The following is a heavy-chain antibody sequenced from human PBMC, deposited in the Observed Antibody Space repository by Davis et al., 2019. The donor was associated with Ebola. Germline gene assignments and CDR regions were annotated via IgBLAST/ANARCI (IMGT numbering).Heavy chain of an antibody. J-gene: IGHJ4*02. D-gene: IGHD4-17*01. CDR3: ARTRDYYGDMYYFDY. CDR1: GGTFSSYA. Sequence: ASVKVSCKASGGTFSSYAISWVRQAPGQGLEWMGWISAYNGNTNYAQKLQGRVTMTTDTSTSTAYMELRSLRSDDTAVYYCARTRDYYGDMYYFDYWGQGTLVTVSS. CDR2: ISAYNGNT. V-gene: IGHV1-18*01.